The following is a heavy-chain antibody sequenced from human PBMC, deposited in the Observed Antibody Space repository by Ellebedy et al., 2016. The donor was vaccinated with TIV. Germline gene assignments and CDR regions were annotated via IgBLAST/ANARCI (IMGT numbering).Heavy chain of an antibody. J-gene: IGHJ4*02. V-gene: IGHV1-18*01. Sequence: AASVKVSCKASGYTFSSYGITWVRQAPGQGLEWVGWISGYNGNVNYGEKLQGRVTMTTDTSTSTAYMEVRSLRSDDTAVYYCGRDQRYGNYFSDYWGQGTLVTVSS. CDR3: GRDQRYGNYFSDY. CDR1: GYTFSSYG. CDR2: ISGYNGNV. D-gene: IGHD1-1*01.